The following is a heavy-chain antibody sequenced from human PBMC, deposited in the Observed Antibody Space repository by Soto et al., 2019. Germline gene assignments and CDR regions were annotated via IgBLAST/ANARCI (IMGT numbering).Heavy chain of an antibody. Sequence: GGSLRLSCAASGFTFSSYAMSWVRQAPGKGLEWVSAISGSGGSTYYADSVKGRFTISRDNSKNTLYLQMDSLRAEDTAVYYCAKGPRDRYGYRDYWGQGTLVTVSS. CDR1: GFTFSSYA. CDR3: AKGPRDRYGYRDY. J-gene: IGHJ4*02. V-gene: IGHV3-23*01. CDR2: ISGSGGST. D-gene: IGHD5-18*01.